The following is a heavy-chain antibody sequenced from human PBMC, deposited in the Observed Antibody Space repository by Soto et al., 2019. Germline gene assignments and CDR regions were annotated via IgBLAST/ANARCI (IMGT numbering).Heavy chain of an antibody. J-gene: IGHJ4*02. V-gene: IGHV4-31*03. CDR2: IYYSGST. Sequence: LSLTCTVSGGSISSGGYYWSWIRQHPGKGLEWIGYIYYSGSTYYNPSLKSRVTISVDTSKNQFSLKLSSVTAADTAVYYCARDQSYDSSGYYYLDYWGQGTLVTVSS. CDR1: GGSISSGGYY. D-gene: IGHD3-22*01. CDR3: ARDQSYDSSGYYYLDY.